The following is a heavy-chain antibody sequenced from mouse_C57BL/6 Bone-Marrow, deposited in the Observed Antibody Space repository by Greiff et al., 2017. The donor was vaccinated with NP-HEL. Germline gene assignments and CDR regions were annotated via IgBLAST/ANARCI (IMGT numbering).Heavy chain of an antibody. CDR2: SRNKANDYTT. V-gene: IGHV7-1*01. CDR3: ARVKDYYGSSYWWYFDV. Sequence: EVKLMESGGGLVQSGRSLRLSCATSGFTFSDFYMEWVRQAPGKGLEWIAASRNKANDYTTEYSASVKGRFIVSRDTSQSILYLQMNALRAEDTAIYDGARVKDYYGSSYWWYFDVWGTGTTVTVSS. D-gene: IGHD1-1*01. CDR1: GFTFSDFY. J-gene: IGHJ1*03.